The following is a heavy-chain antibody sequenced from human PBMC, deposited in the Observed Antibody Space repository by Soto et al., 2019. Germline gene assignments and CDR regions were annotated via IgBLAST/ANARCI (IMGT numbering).Heavy chain of an antibody. J-gene: IGHJ5*02. CDR2: IFSNDEK. Sequence: QVTVKESGPVLVKPTETLTLTCTVSGFSLSNAGLGVSWIRQPPGKALEWLAHIFSNDEKSYSTSLKSRLTISQWTSTRQVVLTMTTMDPVDTATYYCASTYSTRWYLFDPWGHGTLVTVSS. D-gene: IGHD6-13*01. CDR3: ASTYSTRWYLFDP. CDR1: GFSLSNAGLG. V-gene: IGHV2-26*01.